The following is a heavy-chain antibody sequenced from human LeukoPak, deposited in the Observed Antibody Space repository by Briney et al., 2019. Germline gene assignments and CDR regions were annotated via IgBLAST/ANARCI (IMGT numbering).Heavy chain of an antibody. Sequence: PGGSLRLSCAASGFTFSSYEMNWVRQASGKGLEWVSYISSSGSTIYYADSVKGRFTISRDNAKNSLYLQMNSLRAEDTALYYCAKAGGSGYYNDAFDIWGQGTMVTVSS. D-gene: IGHD3-22*01. CDR3: AKAGGSGYYNDAFDI. CDR2: ISSSGSTI. V-gene: IGHV3-48*03. J-gene: IGHJ3*02. CDR1: GFTFSSYE.